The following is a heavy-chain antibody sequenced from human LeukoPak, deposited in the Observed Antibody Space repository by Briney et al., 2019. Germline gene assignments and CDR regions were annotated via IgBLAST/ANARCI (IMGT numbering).Heavy chain of an antibody. D-gene: IGHD3-9*01. J-gene: IGHJ6*02. Sequence: PGESLRLSCSPYGFTFGEYAMNWVRQAQGKGLEWVGFIGSKAYGGTTEYTAFVRGRFTISRDDSKIIAYLQMNSLKTEDTAVYYCTRGRYGNYYYGMDVWGQGTTVTVSS. CDR3: TRGRYGNYYYGMDV. CDR2: IGSKAYGGTT. CDR1: GFTFGEYA. V-gene: IGHV3-49*04.